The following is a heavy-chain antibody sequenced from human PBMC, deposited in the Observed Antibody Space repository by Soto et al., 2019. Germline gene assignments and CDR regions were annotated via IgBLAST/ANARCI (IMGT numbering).Heavy chain of an antibody. CDR1: GFTFSSYG. Sequence: QVQLVESGGGVGQPGRSLRLSCAASGFTFSSYGMHWVRQAPGKGLEWVAVISYDGSNKYYADSVKGRFTISRDNSKNTLYLQMNSVRAEDTSVYYCAKPTWGGDYEVYYGMDVWGQGTTVTVSS. CDR2: ISYDGSNK. V-gene: IGHV3-30*18. D-gene: IGHD4-17*01. J-gene: IGHJ6*02. CDR3: AKPTWGGDYEVYYGMDV.